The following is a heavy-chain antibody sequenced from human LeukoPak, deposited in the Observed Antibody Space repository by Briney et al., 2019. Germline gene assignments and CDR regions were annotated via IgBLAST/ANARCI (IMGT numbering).Heavy chain of an antibody. CDR3: ARDAYQVAGSTLNDY. J-gene: IGHJ4*02. CDR2: ISSSGSTI. D-gene: IGHD3-16*01. Sequence: GGSLRLSCAASGFTFSSYEMNWVRQAPGKGLEWVSYISSSGSTIYYADSVKGRFTISGDNAKNSLYLQMNSLRAGDTAVYYCARDAYQVAGSTLNDYWGQGTLVTVSS. CDR1: GFTFSSYE. V-gene: IGHV3-48*03.